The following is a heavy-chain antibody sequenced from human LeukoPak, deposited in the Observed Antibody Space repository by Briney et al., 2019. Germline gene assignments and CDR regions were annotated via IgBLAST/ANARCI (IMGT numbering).Heavy chain of an antibody. CDR1: GYTFTSYD. Sequence: GASVKVSCKASGYTFTSYDINWVRQATGQGREWMGWMNPNSGNTGYAQEFQGRVTMPRDTSISTAYMELSSLTSEDTAVYYCARRKPTSGAQYWFDPWGQGTLVTVSS. CDR2: MNPNSGNT. J-gene: IGHJ5*02. CDR3: ARRKPTSGAQYWFDP. V-gene: IGHV1-8*01. D-gene: IGHD3-10*01.